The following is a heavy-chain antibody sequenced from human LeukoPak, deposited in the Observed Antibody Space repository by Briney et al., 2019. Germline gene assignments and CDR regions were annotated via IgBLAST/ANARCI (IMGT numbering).Heavy chain of an antibody. J-gene: IGHJ3*02. CDR2: IYPGGSDT. Sequence: GESLKISCKGSGYSFTSYWIGWVRQMPGKGLEWMGIIYPGGSDTRYSPSFQGQVTISADKSISTAYLQWSSLKASDTAMYYCARSWVGSSGYYYPMGAFDIWGQGTMVTVSS. D-gene: IGHD3-22*01. V-gene: IGHV5-51*01. CDR3: ARSWVGSSGYYYPMGAFDI. CDR1: GYSFTSYW.